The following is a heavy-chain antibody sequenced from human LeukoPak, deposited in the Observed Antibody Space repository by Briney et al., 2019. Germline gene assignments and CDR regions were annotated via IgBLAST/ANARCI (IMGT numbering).Heavy chain of an antibody. CDR2: ISYDGSNK. CDR3: ARDSSGWVDY. V-gene: IGHV3-30-3*01. D-gene: IGHD6-19*01. J-gene: IGHJ4*02. CDR1: GFTFSSYA. Sequence: GGSLRLSCAASGFTFSSYAMHWVRQAPGKGLEWVAVISYDGSNKCYADSVKGRFTISRDNSKNTLYLQMNSLRAEDTAVYYCARDSSGWVDYWGQGTLVTVPS.